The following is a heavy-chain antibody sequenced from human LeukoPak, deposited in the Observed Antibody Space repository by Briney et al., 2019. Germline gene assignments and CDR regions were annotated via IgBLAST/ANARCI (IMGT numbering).Heavy chain of an antibody. V-gene: IGHV1-8*01. CDR3: TRAWSGGSDAFDI. Sequence: GASVKVSCKASGYTFSNYDINWVRRATGRGLEWMGWMNPSSGNTGYAQKFQGRVTMTWSTSMTTAYMELSSLRSEDTAMYYCTRAWSGGSDAFDIWGQGTMVTVSS. CDR1: GYTFSNYD. CDR2: MNPSSGNT. D-gene: IGHD3-3*01. J-gene: IGHJ3*02.